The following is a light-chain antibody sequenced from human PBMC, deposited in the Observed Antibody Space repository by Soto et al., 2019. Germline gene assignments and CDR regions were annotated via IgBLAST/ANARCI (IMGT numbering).Light chain of an antibody. CDR3: QQYNSYWT. CDR1: QGISSA. CDR2: DAS. V-gene: IGKV1-13*02. Sequence: AIEFTQSPSSLSASVGDRVTMTCRASQGISSALVWYQQKPGKAPKLLIYDASTLESGVPSRLSGSGSGTEFTLTIRSLQPDDFATYYCQQYNSYWTFGQGTKVDIK. J-gene: IGKJ1*01.